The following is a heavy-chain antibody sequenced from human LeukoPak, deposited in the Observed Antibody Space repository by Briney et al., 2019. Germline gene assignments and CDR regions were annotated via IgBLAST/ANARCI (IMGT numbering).Heavy chain of an antibody. CDR1: GFTVSSNY. V-gene: IGHV3-11*04. CDR2: ISSSGYTI. Sequence: GGSLRLSCAASGFTVSSNYMSWARQAPGKGLEWVSYISSSGYTIYYADSVKGRFTISRDNAKNSLYLQMNSLRAEDTAVYYCARNDPWDYWGQGSLVTVSS. J-gene: IGHJ4*02. CDR3: ARNDPWDY.